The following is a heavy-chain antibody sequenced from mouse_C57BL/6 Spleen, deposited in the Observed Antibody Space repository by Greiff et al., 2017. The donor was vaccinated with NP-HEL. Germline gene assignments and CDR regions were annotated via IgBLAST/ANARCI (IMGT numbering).Heavy chain of an antibody. Sequence: VQLQQPGAELVKPGASVKLSCKASGYTFTSYWMHWVKQRPGQGLEWIGMIHPNSGSTNYNEKFKSKATLTVDKSSSTAYMQLSSLTSEDSAVYYCARSDGPYYAMDYWGQGTSVTVSS. CDR1: GYTFTSYW. CDR2: IHPNSGST. D-gene: IGHD1-1*01. CDR3: ARSDGPYYAMDY. V-gene: IGHV1-64*01. J-gene: IGHJ4*01.